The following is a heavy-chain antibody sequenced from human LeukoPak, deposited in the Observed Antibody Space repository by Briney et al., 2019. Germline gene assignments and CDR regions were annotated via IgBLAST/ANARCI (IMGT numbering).Heavy chain of an antibody. CDR3: ARDLVDTAMWEFDY. CDR2: INPNSGDT. V-gene: IGHV1-2*02. CDR1: GYTFTGYI. Sequence: GASVKVSCKASGYTFTGYIMRWVRQAPGQGLEWMGWINPNSGDTKYTQKFQGRVTLTRDTSISTAYMELNRLRSDDTAVYYCARDLVDTAMWEFDYWGQGTLVTVSS. J-gene: IGHJ4*02. D-gene: IGHD5-18*01.